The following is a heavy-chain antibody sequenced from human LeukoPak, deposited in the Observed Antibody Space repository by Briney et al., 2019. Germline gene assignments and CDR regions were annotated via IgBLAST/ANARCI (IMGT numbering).Heavy chain of an antibody. D-gene: IGHD5-18*01. J-gene: IGHJ4*02. CDR1: GFTSSSYE. CDR3: ARGQDTTMVTD. V-gene: IGHV3-48*03. CDR2: ISSSGRTI. Sequence: GGSLRLSCAASGFTSSSYEMNWVRQAPGKGLEWVSYISSSGRTIYYADSVKGRFTISRDNAKNSLYLQMNSLRGEDTAVYYCARGQDTTMVTDWGQGTLVTVSS.